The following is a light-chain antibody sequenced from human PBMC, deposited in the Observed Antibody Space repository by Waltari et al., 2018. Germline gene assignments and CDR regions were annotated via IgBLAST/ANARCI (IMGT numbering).Light chain of an antibody. J-gene: IGKJ1*01. CDR2: CAS. CDR1: RTISIN. CDR3: QQYNNWPPWT. Sequence: ETVMTQSPATLSVSPGERATLSCRTSRTISINLAWYQQKPGQAPRLLLYCASIRATGVPARFSGSGSGTQFTLTIHSLQSEDFAVYYCQQYNNWPPWTFGQGTKVEIK. V-gene: IGKV3-15*01.